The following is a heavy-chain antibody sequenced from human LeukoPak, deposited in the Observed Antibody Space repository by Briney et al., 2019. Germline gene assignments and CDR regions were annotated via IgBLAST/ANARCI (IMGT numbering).Heavy chain of an antibody. J-gene: IGHJ3*02. CDR1: GFTFTNYA. V-gene: IGHV3-30-3*01. CDR3: ARDVPAYYYDSSGYTDAFDI. CDR2: ISYDGTNK. D-gene: IGHD3-22*01. Sequence: PGRSLRLSCAASGFTFTNYALHWVPQAPGKGLEWLAVISYDGTNKYYADSVKGRFTISRDNSKNTLYLQMNSLRAEDTAVYYCARDVPAYYYDSSGYTDAFDIWGQGTMVTVSS.